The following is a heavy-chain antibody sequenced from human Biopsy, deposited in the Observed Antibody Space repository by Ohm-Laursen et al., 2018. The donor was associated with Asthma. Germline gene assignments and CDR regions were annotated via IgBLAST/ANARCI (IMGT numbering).Heavy chain of an antibody. CDR1: GGSMSSSSYY. V-gene: IGHV4-39*01. CDR2: TSYTGSA. CDR3: ARHWDWGSFFDY. D-gene: IGHD7-27*01. J-gene: IGHJ4*02. Sequence: SETLSLTCTVSGGSMSSSSYYWGWIRQPPGKGLEWMGSTSYTGSAYHNPSLKSRVTISVDTPKNHFSLKLSSVTAADTAVYYCARHWDWGSFFDYWGQGTPVTVSS.